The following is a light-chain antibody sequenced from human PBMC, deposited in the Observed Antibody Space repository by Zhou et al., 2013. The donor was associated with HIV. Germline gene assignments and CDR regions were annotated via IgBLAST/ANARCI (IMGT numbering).Light chain of an antibody. J-gene: IGKJ1*01. CDR2: WAS. CDR1: QSVLYSSNNKNY. Sequence: DIVMTQSPDSLAVSLGERATINCKSSQSVLYSSNNKNYLAWYQQKPGQPPKLLIYWASTRESGVPDRFSGSGSGTDFTLTISSLQAEDVAVYYCQQYYNNPRTFGQGTKVEFK. V-gene: IGKV4-1*01. CDR3: QQYYNNPRT.